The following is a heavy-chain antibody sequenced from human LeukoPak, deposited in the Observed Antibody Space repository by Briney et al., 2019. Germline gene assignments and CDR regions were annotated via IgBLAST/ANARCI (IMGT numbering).Heavy chain of an antibody. J-gene: IGHJ4*02. V-gene: IGHV3-33*01. CDR3: ARGVGSFGVYLDY. CDR1: GFTFSSYG. D-gene: IGHD3-10*01. CDR2: IWYDGSNK. Sequence: GRSLRLSCAASGFTFSSYGMHWVRQAPGKGLEWVAVIWYDGSNKYYADSVKGRFTISRDNSKNTLYLQMNSLRAEDTAVYYCARGVGSFGVYLDYWGQGTLVTVSS.